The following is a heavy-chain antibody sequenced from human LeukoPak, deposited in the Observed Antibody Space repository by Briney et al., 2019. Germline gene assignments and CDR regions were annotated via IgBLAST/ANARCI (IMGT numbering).Heavy chain of an antibody. CDR1: GGTFSSYA. CDR3: ARAAGWLQFDY. D-gene: IGHD5-24*01. V-gene: IGHV1-69*04. J-gene: IGHJ4*02. CDR2: IIPILGIA. Sequence: SVKVSCKASGGTFSSYAISWVRQAPGQELEWMGRIIPILGIANYAQKFQGRVTITADKSTSTAYMELSGLRSEDTAVYYCARAAGWLQFDYWGQGTLVTVSS.